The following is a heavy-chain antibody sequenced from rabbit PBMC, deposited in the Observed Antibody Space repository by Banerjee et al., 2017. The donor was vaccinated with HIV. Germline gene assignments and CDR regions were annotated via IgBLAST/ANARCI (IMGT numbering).Heavy chain of an antibody. CDR3: VRWGVDDYGGNL. CDR2: IDPIFGSR. Sequence: QEQLVESGGGLVQPGGSLKLSCKASGFDLNSYGVSWVRQAPGKGLEWIGYIDPIFGSRYYASWVNGRFTVSSHNAQNALYLQLNSLTAADTATYFCVRWGVDDYGGNLWGPGTLVTVS. V-gene: IGHV1S47*01. J-gene: IGHJ4*01. CDR1: GFDLNSYG. D-gene: IGHD2-1*01.